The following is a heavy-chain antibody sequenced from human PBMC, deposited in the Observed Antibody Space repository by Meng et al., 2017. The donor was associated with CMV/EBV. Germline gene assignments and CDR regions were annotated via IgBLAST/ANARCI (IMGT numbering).Heavy chain of an antibody. Sequence: QVQLVQSGAEVKKPGSSVKVSCKASGGTSNTYAITWVRQAPGQGLEWMGRIIPVLGIAIYAQKFQGRVIITADKSTSTAYMELSSLRSEDTATYYCTRNGFPEGGYYFDYWGQGTLVTVSS. V-gene: IGHV1-69*02. J-gene: IGHJ4*02. CDR1: GGTSNTYA. CDR3: TRNGFPEGGYYFDY. D-gene: IGHD2-15*01. CDR2: IIPVLGIA.